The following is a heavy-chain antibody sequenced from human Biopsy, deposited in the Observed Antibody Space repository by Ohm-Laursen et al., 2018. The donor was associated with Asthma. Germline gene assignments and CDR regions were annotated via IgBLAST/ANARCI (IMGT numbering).Heavy chain of an antibody. CDR2: INHRGST. Sequence: TLSLTWAVYGGSFSNYYWTWIRQPPGKGLEWIGEINHRGSTNYNPSLKSRVTLSVDTSKNHFSVKLRSVTAADTAVYHCARSPYYYGLLGPTRGFGVYAVWGHGTLVTVSS. J-gene: IGHJ3*01. D-gene: IGHD3-10*01. CDR3: ARSPYYYGLLGPTRGFGVYAV. CDR1: GGSFSNYY. V-gene: IGHV4-34*01.